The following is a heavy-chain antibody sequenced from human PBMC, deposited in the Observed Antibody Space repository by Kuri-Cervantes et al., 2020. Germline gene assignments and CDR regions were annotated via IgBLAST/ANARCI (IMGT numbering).Heavy chain of an antibody. CDR2: INPNSGGT. J-gene: IGHJ6*03. D-gene: IGHD3-10*01. CDR3: ARDRRRGFGERSYSYYYYMDV. Sequence: ASVKVSCKASGYTFTGYYMHWVRQAPGQGLEWMGWINPNSGGTNYAQKFQGRVTMTRDTSISTAYMELSSLRSEDTAVYYCARDRRRGFGERSYSYYYYMDVWGKGTTVTVSS. CDR1: GYTFTGYY. V-gene: IGHV1-2*02.